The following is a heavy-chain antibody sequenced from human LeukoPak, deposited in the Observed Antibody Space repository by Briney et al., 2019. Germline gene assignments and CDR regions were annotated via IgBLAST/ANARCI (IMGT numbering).Heavy chain of an antibody. Sequence: SETLSLTCAVYGGSFSGYYWSWIRQPPGKGLEWIGEINHSGSTNYNPSLKSRVIISVDMSKNQFSLKLSSVTAADTAVYCCARRGVYYDSSGYHYYFDYWGQGTLVTVSS. CDR3: ARRGVYYDSSGYHYYFDY. CDR2: INHSGST. CDR1: GGSFSGYY. D-gene: IGHD3-22*01. J-gene: IGHJ4*02. V-gene: IGHV4-34*01.